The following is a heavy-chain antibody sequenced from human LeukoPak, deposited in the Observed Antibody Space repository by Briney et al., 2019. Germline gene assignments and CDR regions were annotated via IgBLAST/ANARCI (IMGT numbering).Heavy chain of an antibody. J-gene: IGHJ5*02. CDR2: INPNSGGT. V-gene: IGHV1-2*02. Sequence: ASVKVSCKASGYTFTGYYMHWVRQAPGQGLEWMGWINPNSGGTNYAQKFQGRVTMTRGTSISTAYTELSRLRSDDTAVYYCARVQIGIYEVDPWGQGTLVTVSS. D-gene: IGHD2/OR15-2a*01. CDR3: ARVQIGIYEVDP. CDR1: GYTFTGYY.